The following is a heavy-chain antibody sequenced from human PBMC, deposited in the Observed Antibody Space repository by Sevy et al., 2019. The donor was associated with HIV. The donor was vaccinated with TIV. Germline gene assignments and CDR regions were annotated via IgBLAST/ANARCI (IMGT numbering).Heavy chain of an antibody. CDR3: ARESSMVRGVDYYYYMDV. Sequence: GGSLRLSCAASGFTFSSYSMNWVRQAPGKGLEWVSSISSSSYIYYADSVKGRFTISRDNAKNSLYLQMNSLRAEDTAVYYCARESSMVRGVDYYYYMDVWGKGTTVTVSS. D-gene: IGHD3-10*01. CDR2: ISSSSYI. V-gene: IGHV3-21*01. J-gene: IGHJ6*03. CDR1: GFTFSSYS.